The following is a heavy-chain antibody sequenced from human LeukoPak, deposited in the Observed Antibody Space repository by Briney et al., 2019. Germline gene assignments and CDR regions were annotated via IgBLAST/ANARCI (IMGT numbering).Heavy chain of an antibody. V-gene: IGHV3-21*01. Sequence: GGSLRLSCAASGFTFSSYSMNWVRQAPGKGLEWGSSISSSSGYIYYADSVKGRFTISRDNSKNTLYLQMNSLRAEDTAVYYCARDLGGAHAYGMDVWGQGTTVTVSS. J-gene: IGHJ6*02. CDR2: ISSSSGYI. CDR1: GFTFSSYS. CDR3: ARDLGGAHAYGMDV.